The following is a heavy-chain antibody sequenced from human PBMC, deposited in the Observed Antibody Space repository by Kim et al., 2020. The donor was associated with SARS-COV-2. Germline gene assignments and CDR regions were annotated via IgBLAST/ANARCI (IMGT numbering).Heavy chain of an antibody. CDR1: GFTFSSYA. J-gene: IGHJ6*02. D-gene: IGHD2-2*02. Sequence: GGSLRLSCAASGFTFSSYAMSWVRQAPGKGLEWVSAISGSGGSTYYADSVKGRFTISRDNSKNTLYLQMNSLRAEDTAVYYCATKGWYCSSTSCYTGNYYYYGMDVWGQGTTVTVSS. V-gene: IGHV3-23*01. CDR2: ISGSGGST. CDR3: ATKGWYCSSTSCYTGNYYYYGMDV.